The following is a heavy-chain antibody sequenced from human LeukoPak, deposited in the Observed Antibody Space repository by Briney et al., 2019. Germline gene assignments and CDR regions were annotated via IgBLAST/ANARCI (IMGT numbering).Heavy chain of an antibody. CDR3: AKGYPVVVNDVLGANAFDI. CDR1: GFTFSSYG. D-gene: IGHD2-8*02. CDR2: ISYDGSDT. Sequence: TGGSLRLSCAASGFTFSSYGMHWVRQAPGKGLEWVAVISYDGSDTYYADSVKGRFTISRDNSKNTLYLQMNSLRAEDTAVYFCAKGYPVVVNDVLGANAFDIWGQGTMVTVSS. V-gene: IGHV3-30*18. J-gene: IGHJ3*02.